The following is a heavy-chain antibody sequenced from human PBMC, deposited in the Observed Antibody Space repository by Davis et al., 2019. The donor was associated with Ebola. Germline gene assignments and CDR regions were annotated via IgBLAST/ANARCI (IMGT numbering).Heavy chain of an antibody. J-gene: IGHJ5*02. CDR1: AGIFISYA. CDR2: IIPIFGTA. CDR3: ARSHHYYDSSGYYL. V-gene: IGHV1-69*06. D-gene: IGHD3-22*01. Sequence: SVQVSCNASAGIFISYAISWVRQAPGQGLEWMGGIIPIFGTANYAQKFQGRVTITADKSTSTAYMELSSLRSEDTAVYYCARSHHYYDSSGYYLWGQGTLVTVSS.